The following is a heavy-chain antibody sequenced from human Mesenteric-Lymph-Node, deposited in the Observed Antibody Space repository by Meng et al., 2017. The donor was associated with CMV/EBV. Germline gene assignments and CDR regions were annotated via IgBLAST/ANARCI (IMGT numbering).Heavy chain of an antibody. V-gene: IGHV3-NL1*01. D-gene: IGHD6-13*01. CDR3: ASFKQQLAGGTYWYFDL. Sequence: GESLKISCAASGFTFSGYGMHWVRQAPGKGLEWVSFIYGGVTTSYADSVKGRITISRDNSRNTLYLQMNSLRAEDTAVYYCASFKQQLAGGTYWYFDLWGRGTLVTVSS. CDR2: IYGGVTT. J-gene: IGHJ2*01. CDR1: GFTFSGYG.